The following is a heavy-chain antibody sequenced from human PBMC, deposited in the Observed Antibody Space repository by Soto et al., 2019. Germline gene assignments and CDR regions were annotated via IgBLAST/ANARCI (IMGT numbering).Heavy chain of an antibody. CDR2: IYYSGST. CDR3: ARALGPRDPDDY. J-gene: IGHJ4*02. D-gene: IGHD2-21*02. Sequence: QLQLQESGPGLVKPSETLSLTCTVSGGSISSSSYYWGWIRQPPGKGLEWIGSIYYSGSTYYNPSLKSRVTISVDTSKNQFSLKLSSVTAADTAVYYCARALGPRDPDDYWGQGTLVTVSS. V-gene: IGHV4-39*01. CDR1: GGSISSSSYY.